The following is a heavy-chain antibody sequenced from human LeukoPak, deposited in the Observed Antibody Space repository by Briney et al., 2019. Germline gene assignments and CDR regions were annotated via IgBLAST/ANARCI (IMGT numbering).Heavy chain of an antibody. J-gene: IGHJ4*02. V-gene: IGHV3-30*18. CDR3: AKDQDSYGYDY. CDR1: GFTFSSYG. D-gene: IGHD5-18*01. CDR2: ISYDGSNE. Sequence: GGSLRLSCAASGFTFSSYGTHWVRQAPGKGLEWVAAISYDGSNEYYADSVKGRFTISRDNSKNTLYLQMNSLRAEDTAVYYCAKDQDSYGYDYWGQGTLVTVSS.